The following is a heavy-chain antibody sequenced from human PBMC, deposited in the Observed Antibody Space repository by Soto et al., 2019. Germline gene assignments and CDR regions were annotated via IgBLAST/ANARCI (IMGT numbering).Heavy chain of an antibody. V-gene: IGHV3-30-3*01. Sequence: ESGGGVVQPGRSLRLSCAASGFTFSSYAMHWVRQAPGKGLEWVAVISYDGSNKYYADSVKGRFTISRDNSKNTLYLQMNSLRAEDTAVYYCARDLLDWFDPWGQGTLVTVSS. CDR2: ISYDGSNK. J-gene: IGHJ5*02. CDR3: ARDLLDWFDP. CDR1: GFTFSSYA.